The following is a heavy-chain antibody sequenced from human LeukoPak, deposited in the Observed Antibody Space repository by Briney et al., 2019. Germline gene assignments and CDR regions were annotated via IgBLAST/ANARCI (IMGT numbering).Heavy chain of an antibody. CDR3: ARGRTRWLDSGYGMDV. V-gene: IGHV1-69*01. CDR2: IIPIFGTA. D-gene: IGHD5-24*01. Sequence: SVKVSCKASGGTFSSYAISWVRQAPGQGLEWMGGIIPIFGTANYAQKFQGRVTITADESTSTAYMELSSLRSEDKDVYYCARGRTRWLDSGYGMDVWGQGTTVTVSS. J-gene: IGHJ6*02. CDR1: GGTFSSYA.